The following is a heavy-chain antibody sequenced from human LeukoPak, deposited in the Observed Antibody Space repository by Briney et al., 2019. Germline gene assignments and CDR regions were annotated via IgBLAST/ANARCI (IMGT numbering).Heavy chain of an antibody. CDR1: GFTFSSYA. CDR2: ISGSGGST. J-gene: IGHJ4*02. V-gene: IGHV3-23*01. Sequence: GGSLRLSCAASGFTFSSYAMSWVRLAPGKGLEWVSAISGSGGSTYYADSVKGRFTISRDNSKNTLYLQMNSLRAEDTAVYYCAKDGSDCSGGSCYHYFDYWGQGTLVTVSS. CDR3: AKDGSDCSGGSCYHYFDY. D-gene: IGHD2-15*01.